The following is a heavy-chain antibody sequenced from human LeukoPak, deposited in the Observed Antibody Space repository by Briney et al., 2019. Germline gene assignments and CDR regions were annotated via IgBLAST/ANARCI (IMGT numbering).Heavy chain of an antibody. CDR3: ARDPSNSAGYHAHFDS. Sequence: ASVKVSCKASGYTFTHHGISWVRQAPGQGLEWMGWISCYNGDTMYAQNVQGRATMTTDTSTTTTYIELRSLSSDDTAMYYCARDPSNSAGYHAHFDSWGQGTLVTVSS. CDR1: GYTFTHHG. CDR2: ISCYNGDT. D-gene: IGHD5-12*01. J-gene: IGHJ4*02. V-gene: IGHV1-18*04.